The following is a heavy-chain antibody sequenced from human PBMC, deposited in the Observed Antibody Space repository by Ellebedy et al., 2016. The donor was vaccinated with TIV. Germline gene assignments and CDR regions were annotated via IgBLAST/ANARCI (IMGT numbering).Heavy chain of an antibody. V-gene: IGHV1-18*01. CDR3: ARYRTYGANLDY. CDR1: GYTFTSKG. CDR2: ISAYNGNT. J-gene: IGHJ4*02. D-gene: IGHD2-8*01. Sequence: AASVKVSCKTSGYTFTSKGISWVRQAPGHGLEWMGWISAYNGNTNYAQTLQGRVTMTTDTSTSTAYMEVRSLRSDDTAIYYCARYRTYGANLDYWGQGTLVTVSS.